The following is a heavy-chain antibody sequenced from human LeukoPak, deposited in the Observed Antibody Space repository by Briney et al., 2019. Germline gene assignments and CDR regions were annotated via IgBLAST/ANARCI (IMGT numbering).Heavy chain of an antibody. CDR3: ARHEGVEDWFDP. J-gene: IGHJ5*02. Sequence: SETLSLTCAVYGGSFSGYYWSWIRQPPGKGLEWIGEINHSGSTNYNPSLKSRVTISVDTSKNQFSLKLSSVTAADTAVYYCARHEGVEDWFDPWGQGTLVTVSS. CDR1: GGSFSGYY. V-gene: IGHV4-34*01. CDR2: INHSGST. D-gene: IGHD2-8*01.